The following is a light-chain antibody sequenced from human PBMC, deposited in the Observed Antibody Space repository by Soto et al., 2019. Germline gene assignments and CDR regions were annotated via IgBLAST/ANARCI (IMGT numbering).Light chain of an antibody. CDR2: DAS. CDR3: QHRNNWPLT. Sequence: IVLTQSPATLSVSPGERATLSCRASENINTYLAWYQQKPGQAPKLLLYDASNRATDIPARFSASGSGTDFTLTISSLEPEDFAVYYCQHRNNWPLTFGGGTKVEIK. J-gene: IGKJ4*01. CDR1: ENINTY. V-gene: IGKV3-11*01.